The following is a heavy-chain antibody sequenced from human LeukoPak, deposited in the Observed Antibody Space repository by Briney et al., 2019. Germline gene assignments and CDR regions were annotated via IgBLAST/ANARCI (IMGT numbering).Heavy chain of an antibody. CDR2: VIPMFATA. D-gene: IGHD4-17*01. J-gene: IGHJ4*02. V-gene: IGHV1-69*13. CDR3: ARGLHGDYGYFDY. CDR1: GGTFSSYA. Sequence: SVKVSCKASGGTFSSYAISWVRQAPAQGLDWMGGVIPMFATANYAPKSQDRVTITADEYTSTAYMELRSLRSEDTAVYHCARGLHGDYGYFDYWGQGTLVTVSS.